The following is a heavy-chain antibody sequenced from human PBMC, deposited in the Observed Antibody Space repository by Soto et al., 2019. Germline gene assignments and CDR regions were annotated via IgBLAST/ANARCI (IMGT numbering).Heavy chain of an antibody. CDR1: GYRFSSHG. J-gene: IGHJ6*01. V-gene: IGHV3-33*01. CDR2: IWYDGSKK. D-gene: IGHD6-25*01. Sequence: QVQLVESGGGVVQPGRSLRLSCAAAGYRFSSHGMHWVRQAPGKGLEWVAVIWYDGSKKCYADSVKGRFIVSRDDSKNRLYLEMNSLRAEDTAVYYCARDPASSMDVWGQGTTVTVSS. CDR3: ARDPASSMDV.